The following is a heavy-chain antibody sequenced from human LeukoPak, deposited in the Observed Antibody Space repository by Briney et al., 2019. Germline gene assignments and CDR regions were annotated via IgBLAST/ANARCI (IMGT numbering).Heavy chain of an antibody. CDR2: INTVGSTI. CDR1: GLTFSNYW. Sequence: GGSLRLSCAASGLTFSNYWMHWVRQAPGKGLVWVSRINTVGSTITYADSVKGRFTNSRDNAKNTLFLQMSSLRLEDTAVYYCVSAYSGSYYFNSWGQGTLVTVSS. J-gene: IGHJ4*02. D-gene: IGHD1-26*01. V-gene: IGHV3-74*01. CDR3: VSAYSGSYYFNS.